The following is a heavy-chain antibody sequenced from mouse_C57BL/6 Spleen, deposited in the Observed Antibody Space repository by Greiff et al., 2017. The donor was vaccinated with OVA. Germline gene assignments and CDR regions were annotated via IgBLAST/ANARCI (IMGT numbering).Heavy chain of an antibody. V-gene: IGHV1-53*01. CDR2: INPSNGGT. D-gene: IGHD2-12*01. J-gene: IGHJ1*03. CDR1: GYTFTSYW. Sequence: QVQLQQPGTELVKPGASVKLSCKASGYTFTSYWMHWVKQRPGHGLEWIGNINPSNGGTNYNEKFKSKATLTVDKSSSTAYMQLSSLTSEDSSVYYCARGTTTRYFDVWGTGTTVTVSS. CDR3: ARGTTTRYFDV.